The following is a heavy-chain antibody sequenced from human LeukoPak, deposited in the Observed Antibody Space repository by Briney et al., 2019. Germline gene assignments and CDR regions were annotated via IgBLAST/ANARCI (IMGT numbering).Heavy chain of an antibody. CDR1: GFTFSSYA. D-gene: IGHD3-22*01. CDR3: ARRGDSSEALGAFDI. Sequence: PGGSLRLSCAASGFTFSSYAMSWVRQAPGKGLEWVSAISGSGGSTYYADSVKGRFTISRDNSKNTLYLQMNSLRAEDTALYYCARRGDSSEALGAFDIWGQGTMVTVSS. V-gene: IGHV3-23*01. J-gene: IGHJ3*02. CDR2: ISGSGGST.